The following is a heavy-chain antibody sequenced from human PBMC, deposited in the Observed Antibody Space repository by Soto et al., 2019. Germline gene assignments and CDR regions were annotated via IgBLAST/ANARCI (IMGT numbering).Heavy chain of an antibody. D-gene: IGHD1-1*01. CDR2: IYATGTT. V-gene: IGHV4-4*07. Sequence: SETLSLTCTVSGASTSGFYWSWIRKSAGKGLEWIGRIYATGTTDYNPSLKSRVMMSVDTSKKQSSLKLRSVTAADTAVYYCVRDGTKTLRDWFDPWGQGISVTVSS. J-gene: IGHJ5*02. CDR1: GASTSGFY. CDR3: VRDGTKTLRDWFDP.